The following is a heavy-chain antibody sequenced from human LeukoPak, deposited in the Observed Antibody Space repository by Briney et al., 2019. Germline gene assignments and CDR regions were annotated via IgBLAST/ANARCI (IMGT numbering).Heavy chain of an antibody. V-gene: IGHV4-38-2*02. CDR1: GYSLGKNYY. CDR3: ARYDSRGSASTRFDY. Sequence: SDTLSLTCTVSGYSLGKNYYWGWIRPPPGKGLEWIGRIYGTGSTSYNPSLMNRVTMSVDTSKNHFSLKLTSVTAADTAVYYCARYDSRGSASTRFDYWGQGILVTISS. D-gene: IGHD3-16*01. J-gene: IGHJ4*02. CDR2: IYGTGST.